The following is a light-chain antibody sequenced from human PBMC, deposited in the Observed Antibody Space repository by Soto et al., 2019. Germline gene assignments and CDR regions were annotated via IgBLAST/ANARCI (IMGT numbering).Light chain of an antibody. CDR1: SGSIANNY. J-gene: IGLJ2*01. CDR3: SSYTSSSTLV. V-gene: IGLV6-57*04. Sequence: NFMLTQPHSVSESPGKTVTISCTRSSGSIANNYVQWYQQRPGSAPTTVIYENKLRPSGGPGRFSGSKSGNTASLTISGLQAEDEADYYCSSYTSSSTLVFGGGTKVTVL. CDR2: ENK.